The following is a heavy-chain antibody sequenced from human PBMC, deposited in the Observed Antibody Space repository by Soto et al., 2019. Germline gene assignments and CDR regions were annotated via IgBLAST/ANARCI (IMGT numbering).Heavy chain of an antibody. V-gene: IGHV3-48*01. D-gene: IGHD5-12*01. Sequence: GGSLRLSCAASGFTFSSYAMSWVRQAPGKGLEWVSYISSSSGAIYYADSVKGRFTISRDNAKNSLYLQKNSLRAEDTAVYYCARDPGYSGYDWGQGTLVTVSS. CDR1: GFTFSSYA. CDR3: ARDPGYSGYD. CDR2: ISSSSGAI. J-gene: IGHJ4*02.